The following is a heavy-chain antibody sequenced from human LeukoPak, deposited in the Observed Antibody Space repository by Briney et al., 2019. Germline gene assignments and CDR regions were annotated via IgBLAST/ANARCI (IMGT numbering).Heavy chain of an antibody. V-gene: IGHV4-39*01. CDR3: ARHTGYSGYEAFDS. Sequence: SETLSLTCTVSGGSISSSSYYWGWIRQPPGKGLEWIGTIYYSGSTYYNPSLQSRVTISVDTSKSQFSLNLSSVTAADTAVYYCARHTGYSGYEAFDSWGQGTLVTVSS. CDR2: IYYSGST. J-gene: IGHJ5*01. CDR1: GGSISSSSYY. D-gene: IGHD5-12*01.